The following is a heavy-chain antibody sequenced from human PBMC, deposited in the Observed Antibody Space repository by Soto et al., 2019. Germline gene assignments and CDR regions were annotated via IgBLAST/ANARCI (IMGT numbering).Heavy chain of an antibody. V-gene: IGHV1-46*01. CDR3: ARDWRYSSGLDY. J-gene: IGHJ4*02. CDR2: ISPSGDAT. D-gene: IGHD6-19*01. CDR1: GFSISSHF. Sequence: ASVKVSCKASGFSISSHFMHWLRQAPGQGLEWLGIISPSGDATAYAKNFRGRVTITRDTSTSTVHLQLSGLRFDDTAVYYCARDWRYSSGLDYWGQGTLVTGSS.